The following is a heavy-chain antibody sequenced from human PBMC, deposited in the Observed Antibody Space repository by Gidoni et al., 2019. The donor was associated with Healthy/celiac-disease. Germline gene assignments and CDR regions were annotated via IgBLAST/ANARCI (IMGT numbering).Heavy chain of an antibody. CDR1: GGTFSSYA. CDR2: IIPIFGTA. Sequence: QVQLVQSGAEVKKPGSSVKVSCKASGGTFSSYAISWVRQAPGQGLEWLGGIIPIFGTANYAQKFQGRVTITADESTSTAYMELSSLRSEDTAVYYCARVPSGSYYSDALGYYYYYMDVWGKGTTVTVSS. V-gene: IGHV1-69*01. J-gene: IGHJ6*03. D-gene: IGHD1-26*01. CDR3: ARVPSGSYYSDALGYYYYYMDV.